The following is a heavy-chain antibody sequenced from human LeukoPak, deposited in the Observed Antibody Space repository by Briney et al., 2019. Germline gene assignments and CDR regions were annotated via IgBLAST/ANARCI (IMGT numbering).Heavy chain of an antibody. CDR3: ARDGHYDSSGYYRDY. Sequence: ASVKVSCKASGYTFTGYYMHWVRQAPGQGLEWMGRINPNSGGTNYAQKFQGRVTMTRDTSISTAYMELSRLRSDDTAVYYRARDGHYDSSGYYRDYWGQGTLVTVSS. J-gene: IGHJ4*02. CDR2: INPNSGGT. V-gene: IGHV1-2*06. D-gene: IGHD3-22*01. CDR1: GYTFTGYY.